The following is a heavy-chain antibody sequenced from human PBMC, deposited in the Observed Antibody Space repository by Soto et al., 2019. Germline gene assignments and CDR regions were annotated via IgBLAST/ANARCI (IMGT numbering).Heavy chain of an antibody. CDR1: GDSISKRDYF. CDR2: IYKSATT. V-gene: IGHV4-30-4*02. CDR3: ARGQYCLAGRCLPKWFDS. D-gene: IGHD7-27*01. J-gene: IGHJ5*01. Sequence: PSEAFSRTFSFSGDSISKRDYFWAWIRQPPVQALEYIGYIYKSATTYYSPSFESRVSISVETSQSQSSIHVTSVTAAEIAVYFCARGQYCLAGRCLPKWFDSLGDGALVTVS.